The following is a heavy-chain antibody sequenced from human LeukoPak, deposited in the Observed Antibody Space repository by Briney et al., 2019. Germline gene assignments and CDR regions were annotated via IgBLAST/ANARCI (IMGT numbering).Heavy chain of an antibody. CDR2: ISSSSNYI. V-gene: IGHV3-21*01. Sequence: GGSLRLSCAASGFTFSSYSMNWVRQAPGKGLEWVSSISSSSNYIYYADSLKGRFTISRDNAKNSLYLQMNSLRAEDTAVYYCARVIKPHYYGSGSFFRWPNAFDIWGQGTMVTVSS. J-gene: IGHJ3*02. CDR1: GFTFSSYS. CDR3: ARVIKPHYYGSGSFFRWPNAFDI. D-gene: IGHD3-10*01.